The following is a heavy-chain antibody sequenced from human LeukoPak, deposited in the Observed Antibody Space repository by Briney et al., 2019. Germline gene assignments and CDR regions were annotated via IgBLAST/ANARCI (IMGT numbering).Heavy chain of an antibody. V-gene: IGHV3-9*01. D-gene: IGHD6-19*01. CDR2: ISWNSGSI. CDR3: AKDQDIAVAGRGAFDI. CDR1: GFTFDDYA. Sequence: GGSLRLSCAASGFTFDDYAMHWVRHAPGKGLEWVSGISWNSGSIGYADSVKGRFTISRDNAKNSLYLQMNSLRAEDTALYYCAKDQDIAVAGRGAFDIWGQGTMVTVSS. J-gene: IGHJ3*02.